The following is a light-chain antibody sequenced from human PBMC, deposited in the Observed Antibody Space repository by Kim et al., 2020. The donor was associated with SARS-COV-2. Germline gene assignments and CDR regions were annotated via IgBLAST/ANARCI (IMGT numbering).Light chain of an antibody. V-gene: IGLV3-1*01. CDR3: QAWDTNTGVI. CDR1: TLGTGY. CDR2: QNV. Sequence: PGQTASITCSGDTLGTGYASWYQQRTGQSPVLLIYQNVKRPSGIPERFSGSNSGNTATLPIRGTQSEDEADYYCQAWDTNTGVIFGGGTKVTVL. J-gene: IGLJ2*01.